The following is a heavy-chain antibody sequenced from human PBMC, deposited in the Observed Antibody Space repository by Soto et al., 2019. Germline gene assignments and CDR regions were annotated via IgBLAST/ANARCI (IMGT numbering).Heavy chain of an antibody. CDR3: ARDQLYYNDISGRPLNAFDV. CDR1: GFTFXSYG. CDR2: ISYDGSNK. D-gene: IGHD3-22*01. V-gene: IGHV3-33*05. J-gene: IGHJ3*01. Sequence: PGGSLRLSCGASGFTFXSYGMHWVRQAPGKGLEWVAVISYDGSNKYYADSVKGRLTISRDNSKNTLYLQMNSLRAEDTAVYYCARDQLYYNDISGRPLNAFDVWGQGTMVTVSS.